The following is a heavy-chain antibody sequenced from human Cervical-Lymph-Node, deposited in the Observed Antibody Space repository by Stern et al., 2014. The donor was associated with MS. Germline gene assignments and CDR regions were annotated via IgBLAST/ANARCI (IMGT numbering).Heavy chain of an antibody. V-gene: IGHV7-4-1*02. Sequence: QVQLVESGSELKKPGASVKVSCKASGYTFTNYPINWVRQAPGQGLEWMGWINTNTGNSTYAQGFTGRFVFSLDTSVSTAYLQISSLKAEDTAVYYCARDFVDTAMVTRSDYFDCWGQGTLVTVSS. D-gene: IGHD5-18*01. J-gene: IGHJ4*02. CDR3: ARDFVDTAMVTRSDYFDC. CDR1: GYTFTNYP. CDR2: INTNTGNS.